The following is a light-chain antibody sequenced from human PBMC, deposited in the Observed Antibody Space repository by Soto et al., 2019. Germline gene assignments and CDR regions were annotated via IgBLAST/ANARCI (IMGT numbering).Light chain of an antibody. CDR2: GVS. CDR3: NSYTTTSTVV. V-gene: IGLV2-14*01. CDR1: SSDVGAYNY. Sequence: QSALTQPASVSGSPGQSITISCSGTSSDVGAYNYVSWYQQHPGKAPKLMIYGVSNRPSGIPNRFSGSKSGNTASLTISGLQPEDEADYYCNSYTTTSTVVFGGGTKLTVL. J-gene: IGLJ3*02.